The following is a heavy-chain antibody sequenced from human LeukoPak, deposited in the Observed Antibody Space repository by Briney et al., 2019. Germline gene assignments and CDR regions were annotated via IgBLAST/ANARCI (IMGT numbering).Heavy chain of an antibody. CDR1: GGTFSSYA. Sequence: ASVKVSCKASGGTFSSYAISWVRQATGQGLEWMGWMNPNSGNTGYAQKFQGRVTMTRNTSISTAYMELSSLRSEDTAVYYCARVGNVLRCFEPLVSDYYYYYGMDVWGQGTTVTVSS. D-gene: IGHD3-9*01. J-gene: IGHJ6*02. CDR3: ARVGNVLRCFEPLVSDYYYYYGMDV. CDR2: MNPNSGNT. V-gene: IGHV1-8*02.